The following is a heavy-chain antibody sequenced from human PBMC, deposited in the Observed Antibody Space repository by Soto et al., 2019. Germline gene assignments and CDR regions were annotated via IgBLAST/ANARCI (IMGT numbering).Heavy chain of an antibody. J-gene: IGHJ3*02. CDR3: ARETSFQDDVFDI. V-gene: IGHV4-4*02. D-gene: IGHD2-2*01. CDR2: IYSSGST. CDR1: GASNSSSNW. Sequence: TSETLSLTCVVSGASNSSSNWWSWVRQAPGKGLEWIGEIYSSGSTNYNPSLKSRVSISIDKSKNHFSLKMSSVTDADTAVYFCARETSFQDDVFDIWGQGTMVTVSS.